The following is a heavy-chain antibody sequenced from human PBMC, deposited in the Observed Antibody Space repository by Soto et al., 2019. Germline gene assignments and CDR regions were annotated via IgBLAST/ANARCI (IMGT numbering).Heavy chain of an antibody. CDR3: GRAAQDLDY. Sequence: QVQLVQSGAEVKKPGASVKVSCKASGYTFTTYDINWVRQAAGQGLEWIEWMNPKSGYTGSARKFQGRVTITRDTSINTAYMELSSLRSEDTAVYYCGRAAQDLDYWGQGTLVTVSS. V-gene: IGHV1-8*01. CDR1: GYTFTTYD. J-gene: IGHJ4*02. D-gene: IGHD6-25*01. CDR2: MNPKSGYT.